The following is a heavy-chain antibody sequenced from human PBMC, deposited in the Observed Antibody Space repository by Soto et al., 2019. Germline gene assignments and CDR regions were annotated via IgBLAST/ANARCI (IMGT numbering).Heavy chain of an antibody. D-gene: IGHD2-2*01. Sequence: SETLSLTCTVSGGSISSYYWSWIRQPPGKGLEWIGYIYYSGSTNYNPSLKSRVTISVDTSKNQFSLKLSSVTAADTAVYYCARGRVVPAAMPDYYYYRDVWGKGTTVTVSS. CDR3: ARGRVVPAAMPDYYYYRDV. CDR2: IYYSGST. V-gene: IGHV4-59*01. J-gene: IGHJ6*03. CDR1: GGSISSYY.